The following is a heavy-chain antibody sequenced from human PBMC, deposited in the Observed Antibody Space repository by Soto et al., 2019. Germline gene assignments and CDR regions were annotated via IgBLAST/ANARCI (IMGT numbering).Heavy chain of an antibody. CDR2: ISSSSRTI. D-gene: IGHD3-9*01. V-gene: IGHV3-48*02. Sequence: GGSLRLSCAASGFTFSSYSMNWVRQAPGKGLEWVSYISSSSRTIYYADSVKGRFTISRDNAKNSLYLQMNSLRDEDTAVYYCARDPAYDILTGYYSGFDYWGQGTLVTVSS. CDR1: GFTFSSYS. CDR3: ARDPAYDILTGYYSGFDY. J-gene: IGHJ4*02.